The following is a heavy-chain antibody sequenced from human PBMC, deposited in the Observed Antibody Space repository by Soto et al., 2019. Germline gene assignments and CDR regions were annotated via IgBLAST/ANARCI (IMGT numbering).Heavy chain of an antibody. D-gene: IGHD2-21*02. CDR2: IIPILGIA. J-gene: IGHJ4*02. Sequence: QVQLVQSGAEVKKPGSSVKVSCKASGGTFSSYTISWVRQAPGQGLEWMGRIIPILGIANYAQKFQGRVTITADKSTSTASRGLSSLRSEDTAVYYGARAPYHCGGDCHGFRWGQGTLVTVSS. CDR1: GGTFSSYT. V-gene: IGHV1-69*02. CDR3: ARAPYHCGGDCHGFR.